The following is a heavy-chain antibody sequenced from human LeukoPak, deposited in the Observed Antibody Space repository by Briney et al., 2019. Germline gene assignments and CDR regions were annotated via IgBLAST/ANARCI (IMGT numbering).Heavy chain of an antibody. J-gene: IGHJ4*02. V-gene: IGHV3-21*01. Sequence: PGGSLRLSCAASGFTFSSYSMNWVRQAPGKGLEWVSSISGSSSYIYYADSVKGRFTISRDNAKNSLYLQMNSLRAEDTAVYYCARDHGVTGTTYDYWGQGTLVTVSS. CDR3: ARDHGVTGTTYDY. D-gene: IGHD1-7*01. CDR2: ISGSSSYI. CDR1: GFTFSSYS.